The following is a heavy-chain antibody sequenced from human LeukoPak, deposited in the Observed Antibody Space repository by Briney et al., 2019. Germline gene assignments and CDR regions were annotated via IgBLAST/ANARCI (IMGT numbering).Heavy chain of an antibody. CDR3: ARGGGNSPTDYYYGMDV. CDR2: ISAYNGNT. CDR1: GYTFTSYG. V-gene: IGHV1-18*01. Sequence: ASVSVSCKASGYTFTSYGISWVRQAPGQGREWMGWISAYNGNTNYAQKLQGRVTMTTDTSTSTAYMELRSLRSDDTAVYYCARGGGNSPTDYYYGMDVWGQGTTVTVSS. D-gene: IGHD4-23*01. J-gene: IGHJ6*02.